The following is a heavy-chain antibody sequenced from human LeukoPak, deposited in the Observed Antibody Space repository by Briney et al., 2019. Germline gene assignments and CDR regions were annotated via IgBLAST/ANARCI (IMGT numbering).Heavy chain of an antibody. Sequence: PGGSLRLSCAASGFTFSNFWMSWVRQVPGEGLEWVANIKQDGSEIHYVDSVKGRFTISRDNAKNTLYLQMDSLRAEDTGVYYCARSNQADDYWGQGTLVTVSS. D-gene: IGHD1-14*01. CDR1: GFTFSNFW. CDR2: IKQDGSEI. CDR3: ARSNQADDY. J-gene: IGHJ4*02. V-gene: IGHV3-7*01.